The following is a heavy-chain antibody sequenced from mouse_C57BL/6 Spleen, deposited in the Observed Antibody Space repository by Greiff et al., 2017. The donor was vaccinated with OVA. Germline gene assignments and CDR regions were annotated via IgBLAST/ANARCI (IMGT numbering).Heavy chain of an antibody. CDR3: ARPSYGSSPWDY. D-gene: IGHD1-1*01. CDR1: GFTFSDYG. Sequence: DVHLVESGGGLVKPGGSLKLSCAASGFTFSDYGMHWVRQAPEKGLEWVAYISSGSSTIHYADTVKGRFTISRDNAKNTLFLQMTSLRSEDTAMYYCARPSYGSSPWDYWGQGTTLTVSS. V-gene: IGHV5-17*01. J-gene: IGHJ2*01. CDR2: ISSGSSTI.